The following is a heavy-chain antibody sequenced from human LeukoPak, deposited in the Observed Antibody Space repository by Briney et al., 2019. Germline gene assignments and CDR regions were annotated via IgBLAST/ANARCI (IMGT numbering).Heavy chain of an antibody. J-gene: IGHJ4*02. CDR2: IYYSGST. CDR1: GGSISSGGYS. CDR3: ARSHTVTRWHFDY. D-gene: IGHD4-17*01. Sequence: ASETLSLTCTVSGGSISSGGYSWSWIRQHPGKGLEWIGYIYYSGSTYYNPSLKSRVTISVDTSKNQFSLKLSSVTAADTAVYYCARSHTVTRWHFDYWGQGTLVTVSS. V-gene: IGHV4-31*03.